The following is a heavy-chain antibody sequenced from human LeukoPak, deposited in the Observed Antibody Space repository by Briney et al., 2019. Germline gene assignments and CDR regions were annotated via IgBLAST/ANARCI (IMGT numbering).Heavy chain of an antibody. CDR1: GYSFTTYG. V-gene: IGHV1-18*01. Sequence: GASVKVSCKGSGYSFTTYGISWVRQAPGQGLEWMGWISAYNGNTNYAQKLQGRVTMTTDTSTSTVYMELRSLRSDDTAVYYCARDSLYYGSGSYLGFDPWGQGTLVTVSS. CDR2: ISAYNGNT. D-gene: IGHD3-10*01. J-gene: IGHJ5*02. CDR3: ARDSLYYGSGSYLGFDP.